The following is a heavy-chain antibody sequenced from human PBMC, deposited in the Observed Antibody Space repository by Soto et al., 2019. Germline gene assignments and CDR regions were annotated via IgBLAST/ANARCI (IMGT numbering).Heavy chain of an antibody. V-gene: IGHV3-11*01. CDR2: ISSGGSVI. D-gene: IGHD4-4*01. CDR3: AREPRDDYMISGGFDY. Sequence: QVQLVESGGGLVKPGGSLRLSCVASGFTFSDYYMSWFRQAPGKGLVWVSYISSGGSVIYSADSMKGRFAISRDNAKNSLYLQVNSLRAEDTAVYHCAREPRDDYMISGGFDYWGQGTLVTVSS. J-gene: IGHJ4*02. CDR1: GFTFSDYY.